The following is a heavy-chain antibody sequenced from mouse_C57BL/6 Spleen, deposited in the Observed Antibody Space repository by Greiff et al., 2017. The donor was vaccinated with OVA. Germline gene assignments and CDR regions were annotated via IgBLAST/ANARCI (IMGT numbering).Heavy chain of an antibody. CDR2: ILPGSGST. CDR3: ARDYGSRGYFDV. Sequence: QVQLQQSGAELMKPGASVKLSCKATGYTFTGSWIEWVKQRPGHGLEWIGGILPGSGSTNYNGKFKGKATLTADTSSNTAYMQLSSLTTEDSAIYYCARDYGSRGYFDVWGTGTPVTVSA. V-gene: IGHV1-9*01. D-gene: IGHD1-1*01. CDR1: GYTFTGSW. J-gene: IGHJ1*03.